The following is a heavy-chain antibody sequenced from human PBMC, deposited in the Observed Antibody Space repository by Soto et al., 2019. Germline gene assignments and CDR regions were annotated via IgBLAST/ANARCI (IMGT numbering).Heavy chain of an antibody. CDR2: ISTYNGNT. Sequence: QVYLVQSGVEMKKPGASVKVSCKSSGYTFTNYGIGWFRQAPGQGPEWMGWISTYNGNTNDAQKFPDRVTMTTDTSTSTVDMDLRSLKSDDTAVYFCARVAYDFWTGNSEWWFEPWGQGTLVIVSS. CDR3: ARVAYDFWTGNSEWWFEP. V-gene: IGHV1-18*01. CDR1: GYTFTNYG. J-gene: IGHJ5*02. D-gene: IGHD3-3*01.